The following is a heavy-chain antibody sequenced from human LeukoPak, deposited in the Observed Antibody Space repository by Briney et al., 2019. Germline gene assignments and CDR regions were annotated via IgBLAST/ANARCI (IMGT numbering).Heavy chain of an antibody. J-gene: IGHJ2*01. D-gene: IGHD3-22*01. CDR1: GGSISSYY. Sequence: SETLSLTCTVSGGSISSYYWSWIRQPPGKGLEWIGYIYYSRSTNYNPSLKSRVTISVDTSKNQFSLKLSSVTAADTAVYYCARDPNDSSGYHWYFDLWGRGTLVTVSS. CDR2: IYYSRST. V-gene: IGHV4-59*01. CDR3: ARDPNDSSGYHWYFDL.